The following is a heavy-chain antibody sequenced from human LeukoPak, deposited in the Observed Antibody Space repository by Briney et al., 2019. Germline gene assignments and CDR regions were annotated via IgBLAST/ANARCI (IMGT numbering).Heavy chain of an antibody. CDR2: IRSKAYGGTT. CDR1: GFTFGDYA. CDR3: TRDDYVWGSYGADY. D-gene: IGHD3-16*01. Sequence: GGSLRLSCTASGFTFGDYAMSWVRQAPGKGLEWVGFIRSKAYGGTTEYAASVKGRFTISRDDSKSIAYLQMNSLKTEDTAVYYCTRDDYVWGSYGADYWGQGTLVTVSS. V-gene: IGHV3-49*04. J-gene: IGHJ4*02.